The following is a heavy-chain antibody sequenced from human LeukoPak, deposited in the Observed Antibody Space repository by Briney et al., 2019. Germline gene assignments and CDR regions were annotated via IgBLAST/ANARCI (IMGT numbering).Heavy chain of an antibody. Sequence: SETLSLTCTVSGYSISSGYYWGWIRQPPGKGLEWIGSIYHSGSTYYNPSLKSRLTISLDTSKNQFSLNLKSVTAADTAMYYCAGDGVVTMELDSWGQGTLVTVSS. D-gene: IGHD3-3*01. J-gene: IGHJ4*02. V-gene: IGHV4-38-2*02. CDR3: AGDGVVTMELDS. CDR1: GYSISSGYY. CDR2: IYHSGST.